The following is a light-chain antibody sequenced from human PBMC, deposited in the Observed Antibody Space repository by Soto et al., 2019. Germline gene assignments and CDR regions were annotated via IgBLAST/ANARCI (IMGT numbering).Light chain of an antibody. CDR1: SSDVVGYNY. V-gene: IGLV2-11*01. J-gene: IGLJ1*01. CDR2: DVS. Sequence: QSALTQPRSVSGSSGQSVTISCTGTSSDVVGYNYVSWYQQHPGKAPKLMIYDVSKRPSGVPDRFSGSKSGNTASLTISGLQAEDEADYYCCSYAGSYTFPYVFGTGTKVTVL. CDR3: CSYAGSYTFPYV.